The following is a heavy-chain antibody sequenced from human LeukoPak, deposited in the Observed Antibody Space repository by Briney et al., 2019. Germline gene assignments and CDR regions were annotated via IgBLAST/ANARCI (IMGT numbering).Heavy chain of an antibody. CDR3: ARGGNWDYTACLYYYGMDV. J-gene: IGHJ6*02. D-gene: IGHD1-7*01. Sequence: SETLSLTCTVSGGSISSGGYHWTWIRQHPGKGLEWIGYIYSGSTYYNPSLKSRVTISVDTSKNQFSLKLSSVTAADTAVYYCARGGNWDYTACLYYYGMDVWGQGTTVTVSS. V-gene: IGHV4-31*03. CDR1: GGSISSGGYH. CDR2: IYSGST.